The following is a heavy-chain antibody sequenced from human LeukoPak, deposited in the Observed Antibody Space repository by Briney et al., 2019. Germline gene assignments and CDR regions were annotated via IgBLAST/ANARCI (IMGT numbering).Heavy chain of an antibody. D-gene: IGHD3-22*01. CDR1: GFTFSSYG. CDR3: ARERTLGYYDSSGYWPMDV. Sequence: GVSLRLSCAASGFTFSSYGMHWVRQAPGKGLEWVAVISYDGSNKYYADSVKGRFAISRDNFKNTLYLQMNSLRAEDTAVYYCARERTLGYYDSSGYWPMDVWGKGTTVTVSS. CDR2: ISYDGSNK. V-gene: IGHV3-30*19. J-gene: IGHJ6*03.